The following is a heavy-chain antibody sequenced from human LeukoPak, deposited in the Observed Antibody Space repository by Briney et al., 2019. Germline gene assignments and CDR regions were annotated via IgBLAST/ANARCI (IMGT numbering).Heavy chain of an antibody. D-gene: IGHD4-23*01. CDR2: MNPNSGNT. J-gene: IGHJ4*02. Sequence: LEWMGWMNPNSGNTGYAQKFQGRVTMTRNTSISTAYMELSSLRSEDTAVYYCARATVVTVYWGQGTLVSVSS. CDR3: ARATVVTVY. V-gene: IGHV1-8*01.